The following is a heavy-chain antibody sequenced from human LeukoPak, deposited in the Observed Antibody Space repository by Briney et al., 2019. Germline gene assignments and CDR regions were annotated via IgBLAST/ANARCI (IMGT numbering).Heavy chain of an antibody. CDR3: ARGNILTGYYTP. Sequence: SETLSLTCTVSGGSISSGSYYWSWIRQPAGKGLEWIGRIYTSGSTNYSPSLKSRVTISVDTSKNQFSLKLSSVTAADTAVYYCARGNILTGYYTPWGQGTLVTVSS. V-gene: IGHV4-61*02. J-gene: IGHJ5*02. CDR1: GGSISSGSYY. D-gene: IGHD3-9*01. CDR2: IYTSGST.